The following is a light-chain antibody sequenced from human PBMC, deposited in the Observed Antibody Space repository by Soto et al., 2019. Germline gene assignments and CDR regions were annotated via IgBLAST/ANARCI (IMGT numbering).Light chain of an antibody. CDR1: QSVSSSY. V-gene: IGKV3-20*01. Sequence: EIVLTQSPGTLSLSPGERATLSCRASQSVSSSYFAWYQQKPGQAPRLLIYGASNRASDIPDRFSGSLSGTDFTLTISRLEPEDFAVYYCQQYSNAPPYTFGQGTKLEIK. CDR3: QQYSNAPPYT. J-gene: IGKJ2*01. CDR2: GAS.